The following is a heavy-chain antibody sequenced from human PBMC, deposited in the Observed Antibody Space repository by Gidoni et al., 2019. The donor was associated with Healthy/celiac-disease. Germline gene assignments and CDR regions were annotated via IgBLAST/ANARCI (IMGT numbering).Heavy chain of an antibody. Sequence: EVQLVESGGGLVQPGGSLRLSCAASGFTFSSYWMSWVRQAPGKGLEWVANIKQDGSEKYYVDSVKGRFTISRDNAKNSLYLQMNSLRAEDTAVYYCARPGVNWNSVAKFDYWGQGTLVTVSS. D-gene: IGHD1-7*01. J-gene: IGHJ4*02. CDR1: GFTFSSYW. CDR2: IKQDGSEK. CDR3: ARPGVNWNSVAKFDY. V-gene: IGHV3-7*01.